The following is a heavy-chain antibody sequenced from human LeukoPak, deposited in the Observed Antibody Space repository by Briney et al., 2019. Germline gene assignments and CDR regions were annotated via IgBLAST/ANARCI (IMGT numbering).Heavy chain of an antibody. J-gene: IGHJ4*02. D-gene: IGHD4-23*01. CDR3: ARDRNTVVIRPSGNDY. V-gene: IGHV1-18*01. Sequence: GASVKVSCKASGYTFTSYGISWVRQAPGQGLEWMGWISAYNGNTNYAQKLQGRVTMTTDTSTSTAYMELRSLRSDDTAVYYCARDRNTVVIRPSGNDYWGQGTLVTVSS. CDR2: ISAYNGNT. CDR1: GYTFTSYG.